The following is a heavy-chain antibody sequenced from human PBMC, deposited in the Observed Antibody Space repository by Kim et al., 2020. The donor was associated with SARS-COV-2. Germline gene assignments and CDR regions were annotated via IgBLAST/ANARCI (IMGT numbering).Heavy chain of an antibody. CDR1: GFTFSSYA. V-gene: IGHV3-30*04. CDR2: ISYDGSNK. Sequence: GGSLRLSCAASGFTFSSYAMHWVRQAPGKGLEWVAVISYDGSNKYYADSVKGRFTISRDNSKNTLYLQMNSLRAEDTAVYYCARDSSGYHDAFDIWGQGT. J-gene: IGHJ3*02. D-gene: IGHD3-22*01. CDR3: ARDSSGYHDAFDI.